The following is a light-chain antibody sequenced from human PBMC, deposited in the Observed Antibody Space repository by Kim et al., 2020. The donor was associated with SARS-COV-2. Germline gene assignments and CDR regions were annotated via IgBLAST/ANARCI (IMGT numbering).Light chain of an antibody. CDR2: DTS. CDR1: QSVSSY. Sequence: LFPGERATLSCRASQSVSSYLAWYQQKPGQAPRLLIYDTSNRATGIPARFSGSGSGTDFTLTISSLEPDDFAVYYCQHRISWPLTFGGGTKVDIK. J-gene: IGKJ4*01. CDR3: QHRISWPLT. V-gene: IGKV3-11*01.